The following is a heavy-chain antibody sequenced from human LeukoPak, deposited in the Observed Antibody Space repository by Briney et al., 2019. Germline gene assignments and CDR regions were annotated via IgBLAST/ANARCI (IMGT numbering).Heavy chain of an antibody. D-gene: IGHD5-24*01. CDR2: IAPGDSSI. V-gene: IGHV5-10-1*01. CDR1: GNTFTSYW. Sequence: GESLKISCQGSGNTFTSYWINWVRQVPGKGLEWMGRIAPGDSSITYSPSFQGHVTFSADKSISTASLQWRSLQASDTATYYCASSRPLVMAIKDYYYGMDVWGQGTTVTVSS. J-gene: IGHJ6*02. CDR3: ASSRPLVMAIKDYYYGMDV.